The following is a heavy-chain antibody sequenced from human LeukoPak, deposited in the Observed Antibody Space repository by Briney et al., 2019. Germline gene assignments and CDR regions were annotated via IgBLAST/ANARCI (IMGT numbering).Heavy chain of an antibody. CDR2: LYPSGSS. CDR3: ARDLSGSLNFDY. Sequence: SGTLSLTCSVSGASISPYYWNWIRQPAGKGLEWIGRLYPSGSSDYNPSLKSRVSTSVGTSNNQFSLRVTSVTAADTAIYYCARDLSGSLNFDYWGQGILVTVSA. CDR1: GASISPYY. J-gene: IGHJ4*02. V-gene: IGHV4-4*07. D-gene: IGHD3-10*01.